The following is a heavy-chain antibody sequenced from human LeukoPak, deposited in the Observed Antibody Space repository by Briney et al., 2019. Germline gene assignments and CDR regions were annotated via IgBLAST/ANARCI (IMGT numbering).Heavy chain of an antibody. J-gene: IGHJ5*02. CDR1: GGSISSGSYY. CDR2: IYTSGST. CDR3: ARAAAPLYYYGSGSYYNRPYNWFDP. D-gene: IGHD3-10*01. Sequence: SETLSLTCTVSGGSISSGSYYWSWLRQPAGKGLEWIGRIYTSGSTNYNPSLKSRVTISVDTSKNQFSLKLSSVTAADTAVYYCARAAAPLYYYGSGSYYNRPYNWFDPWGQGTLVTVSS. V-gene: IGHV4-61*02.